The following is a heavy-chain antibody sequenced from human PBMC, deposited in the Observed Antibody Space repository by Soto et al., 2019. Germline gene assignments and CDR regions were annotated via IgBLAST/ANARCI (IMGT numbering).Heavy chain of an antibody. V-gene: IGHV1-18*01. CDR2: INPGNGNT. CDR1: GYTFTSYG. Sequence: ASVTVSCKASGYTFTSYGMNWVRQAPGRGLEWMGWINPGNGNTNYAQKLQGRVTMTTDTSTSTAYMELRSLRSDDTAVYYCARDRDIAVAGDFDYWGQGTLVTVSS. CDR3: ARDRDIAVAGDFDY. J-gene: IGHJ4*02. D-gene: IGHD6-19*01.